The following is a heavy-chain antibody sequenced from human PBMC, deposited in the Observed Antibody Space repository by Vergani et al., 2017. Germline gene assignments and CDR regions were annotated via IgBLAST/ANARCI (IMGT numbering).Heavy chain of an antibody. CDR2: IYWNADQ. CDR3: VYRKPECGATGCFYPIYYYYYMDV. J-gene: IGHJ6*03. V-gene: IGHV2-5*04. Sequence: QITLKESGPTLVKPTQTLTLTCTFSGFSLNTRGVSVAWIRQPPGKALDWLALIYWNADQHYSPSLNNRVTITKDTSKNQVVLTMTNMDYVDTGTYYCVYRKPECGATGCFYPIYYYYYMDVWGKGTTVTVSS. CDR1: GFSLNTRGVS. D-gene: IGHD1-26*01.